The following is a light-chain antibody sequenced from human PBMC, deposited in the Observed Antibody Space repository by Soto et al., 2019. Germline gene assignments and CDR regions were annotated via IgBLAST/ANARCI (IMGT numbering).Light chain of an antibody. J-gene: IGKJ1*01. CDR1: QSVSSN. Sequence: EIVMTHSPASLSGSGGERATLSVRASQSVSSNVAWYQQKPGQAPRLLVYGASTKASRIPVRFSGSGSGTEFTLTISSLQSEDFVVYYCQQYNDWPQTFGQGTKVDI. V-gene: IGKV3-15*01. CDR3: QQYNDWPQT. CDR2: GAS.